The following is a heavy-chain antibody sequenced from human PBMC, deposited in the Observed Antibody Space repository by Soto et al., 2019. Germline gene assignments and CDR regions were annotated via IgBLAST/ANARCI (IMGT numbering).Heavy chain of an antibody. CDR3: ARVFRLAVESSCYDY. J-gene: IGHJ4*02. D-gene: IGHD6-19*01. Sequence: ASVKVSCKASGYKFTGYGIGWVRQAPGQGLEWMGWISAYNGNPSYAQKFQGRVTMTTDTSTSTAYMELRRLRADDTAVYFCARVFRLAVESSCYDYRGQVTLVTVS. V-gene: IGHV1-18*01. CDR1: GYKFTGYG. CDR2: ISAYNGNP.